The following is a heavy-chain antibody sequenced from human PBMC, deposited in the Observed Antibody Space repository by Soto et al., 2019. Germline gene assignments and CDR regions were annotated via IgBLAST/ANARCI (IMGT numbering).Heavy chain of an antibody. D-gene: IGHD3-22*01. Sequence: SETLSLTCTVSGGSISSGGYYWSWIRQHPGKGLEWIGYIYYSGSTYYNPSLKSRVTISVDTSKNQFSLKLSSVTAADTAVYYCARVLTDPMIVVFDIWGQGTMVTVSS. CDR2: IYYSGST. CDR1: GGSISSGGYY. V-gene: IGHV4-31*03. J-gene: IGHJ3*02. CDR3: ARVLTDPMIVVFDI.